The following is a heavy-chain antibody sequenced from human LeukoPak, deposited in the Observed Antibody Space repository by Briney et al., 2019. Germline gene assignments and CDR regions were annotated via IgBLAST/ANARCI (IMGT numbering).Heavy chain of an antibody. V-gene: IGHV3-21*05. CDR2: IDTDSVHI. D-gene: IGHD3-22*01. CDR3: VISHTSMMAVVKGGGFDV. J-gene: IGHJ3*01. CDR1: GFIFTDYT. Sequence: GGSLRLSCATSGFIFTDYTMNWVRRAPGKGLEWISYIDTDSVHIFYADSVKGRFTVSRDNAKKSHYLQMGSLRAEDTAVYYCVISHTSMMAVVKGGGFDVWGQGTMVTVSS.